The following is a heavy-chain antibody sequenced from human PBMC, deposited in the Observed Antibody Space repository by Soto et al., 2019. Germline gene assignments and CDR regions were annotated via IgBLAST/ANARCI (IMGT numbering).Heavy chain of an antibody. CDR1: GFTVSSNY. CDR2: IYSGGST. CDR3: ARDSIAAAGTSYYYYYGMDV. J-gene: IGHJ6*02. D-gene: IGHD6-13*01. Sequence: PGGSLRLSCAASGFTVSSNYMSWVRQAPGKGLEWVSVIYSGGSTYYADSVKGRFTISRDNSKNTLYLQMNSLRAEDTAVYYCARDSIAAAGTSYYYYYGMDVWGQGTTVTVSS. V-gene: IGHV3-53*01.